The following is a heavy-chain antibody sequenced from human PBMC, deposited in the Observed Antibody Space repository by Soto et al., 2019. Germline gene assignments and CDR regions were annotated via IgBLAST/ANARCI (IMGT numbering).Heavy chain of an antibody. V-gene: IGHV1-69*13. J-gene: IGHJ4*02. CDR3: ARDSAGSGSKQNFDY. D-gene: IGHD3-10*01. CDR1: GGTFSSYA. CDR2: IIPIFGTA. Sequence: SVKVSCKASGGTFSSYAISWVRQAPGQGLEWMGGIIPIFGTANYAQKFQGRVTITADESTSTAYMELSSLRSEDTAVYYCARDSAGSGSKQNFDYWGQGTLVTVSS.